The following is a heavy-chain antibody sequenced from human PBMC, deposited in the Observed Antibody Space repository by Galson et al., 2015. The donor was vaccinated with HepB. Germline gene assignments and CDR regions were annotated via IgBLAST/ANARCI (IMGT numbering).Heavy chain of an antibody. D-gene: IGHD6-13*01. V-gene: IGHV3-23*01. J-gene: IGHJ4*02. CDR1: GFTFSSYA. CDR3: ARDRVYSSSYVREFDS. Sequence: SLRLSCAASGFTFSSYAMTWVRQAPGKRLEWVSGITGSSSYTYYADSVKGRFSISRDNSKNTLHLQMNSLRADDTAVYYCARDRVYSSSYVREFDSWGQGTLVTVSS. CDR2: ITGSSSYT.